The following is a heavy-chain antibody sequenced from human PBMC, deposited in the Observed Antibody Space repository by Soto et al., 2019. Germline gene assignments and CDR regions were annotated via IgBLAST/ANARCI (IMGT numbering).Heavy chain of an antibody. Sequence: EVQLVESGGGLVQPGGSLKLSCAVSGFTFSGSAMHWVRQASGKGLEWVGRIRSKSNSYATAYAASVKGKFTISRDDSKNTAYLQMNSLKTEDTAVYYCTRGYGEYVRDYWGTGTLVTVSS. CDR2: IRSKSNSYAT. CDR3: TRGYGEYVRDY. V-gene: IGHV3-73*01. J-gene: IGHJ4*02. D-gene: IGHD4-17*01. CDR1: GFTFSGSA.